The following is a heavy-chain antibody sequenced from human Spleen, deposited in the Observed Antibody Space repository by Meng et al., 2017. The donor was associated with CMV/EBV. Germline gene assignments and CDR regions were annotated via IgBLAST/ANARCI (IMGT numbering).Heavy chain of an antibody. D-gene: IGHD2-21*01. CDR1: GYTFTDYY. V-gene: IGHV1-2*06. J-gene: IGHJ4*02. Sequence: SGYTFTDYYIHWVRQAPGQGLEWMGRINPNSRGTNYAQRFQGRVTMTRDTSISTAYMELTRLRSDDTAMYFCARGTIAFCGGDCFDYWGQGTLVTVSS. CDR2: INPNSRGT. CDR3: ARGTIAFCGGDCFDY.